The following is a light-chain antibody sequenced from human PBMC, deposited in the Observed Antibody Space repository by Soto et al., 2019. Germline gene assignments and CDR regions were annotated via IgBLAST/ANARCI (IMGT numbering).Light chain of an antibody. CDR1: SGHSSYA. V-gene: IGLV4-69*01. Sequence: QLVLTQSPSASASLGASVKLTCTLSSGHSSYAIAWYQQQPEKGPRYLMKLNSDGSHSKGDGIPDRFSGSSSGAERYLTISSLQSEDEADYYCQTWGTGIHVFGGGTQLTVL. CDR2: LNSDGSH. J-gene: IGLJ7*01. CDR3: QTWGTGIHV.